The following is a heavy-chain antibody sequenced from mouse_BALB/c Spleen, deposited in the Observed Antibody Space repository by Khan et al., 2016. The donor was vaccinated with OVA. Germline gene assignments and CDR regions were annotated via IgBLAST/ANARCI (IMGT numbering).Heavy chain of an antibody. CDR1: GFTFTDYY. Sequence: EVELVESGGGFMQPGGSLKLSCATSGFTFTDYYMYWVRQTPEKRLEWVAHISNRGTTTYYSDTLRGRFTISRDHAKNTLYLQMSRLKSEDTAIYYCAREGDDGGLAYWGQGTLVTVSA. V-gene: IGHV5-12*02. D-gene: IGHD2-3*01. CDR3: AREGDDGGLAY. CDR2: ISNRGTTT. J-gene: IGHJ3*01.